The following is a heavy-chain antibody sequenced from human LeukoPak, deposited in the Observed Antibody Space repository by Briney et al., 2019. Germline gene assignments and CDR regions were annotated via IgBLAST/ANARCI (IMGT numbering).Heavy chain of an antibody. Sequence: SETLSLSCIVSGLSISNYYWSWIRQPPGKGLEWIGYIYHRGGTNYDPSLKSRVTISVDTSKNQFSLKLSSVTAADTAVYYCARETGESSVDYWGQGTLVTVSS. V-gene: IGHV4-59*01. CDR1: GLSISNYY. D-gene: IGHD7-27*01. CDR2: IYHRGGT. CDR3: ARETGESSVDY. J-gene: IGHJ4*02.